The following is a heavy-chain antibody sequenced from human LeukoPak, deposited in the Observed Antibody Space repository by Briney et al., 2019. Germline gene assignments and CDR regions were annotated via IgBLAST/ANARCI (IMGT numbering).Heavy chain of an antibody. CDR2: INHSGST. Sequence: SETLSLTCAVYGGSFSGYYWSWIRQPPGKGLEWIGEINHSGSTNYNPSLKSRVTISVDTSKNQFSLKLSSVTAADTAVYYCARGMYYYGSRSPYFDYWGQGTLVTVSS. CDR3: ARGMYYYGSRSPYFDY. D-gene: IGHD3-10*01. V-gene: IGHV4-34*01. CDR1: GGSFSGYY. J-gene: IGHJ4*02.